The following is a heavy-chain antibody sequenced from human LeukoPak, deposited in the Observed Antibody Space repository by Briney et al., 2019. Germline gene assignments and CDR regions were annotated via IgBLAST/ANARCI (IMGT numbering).Heavy chain of an antibody. J-gene: IGHJ4*02. D-gene: IGHD2/OR15-2a*01. CDR3: ATSRH. Sequence: PGGSLRLSCAAPGFTFSSYSVNWVRQAPGKGLEWVSYISSSSSAIYYADSVKGRFTISRDNAKNSLYLQMNNVRDDGSAVYYCATSRHWGQGTLVTVSS. CDR1: GFTFSSYS. V-gene: IGHV3-48*02. CDR2: ISSSSSAI.